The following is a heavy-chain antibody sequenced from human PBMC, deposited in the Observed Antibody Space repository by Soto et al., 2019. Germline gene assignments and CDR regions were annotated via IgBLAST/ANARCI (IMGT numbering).Heavy chain of an antibody. J-gene: IGHJ6*02. CDR3: AKDCRWEQQTYGMNV. CDR1: DFSFRNYG. D-gene: IGHD1-26*01. Sequence: GGSLRLSCVASDFSFRNYGMHWVRQAPGKGLEWVADISYDGRNKYYAESVKGRFTISRDNSKNTLYLQMNSLRTEDTAVYYCAKDCRWEQQTYGMNVWGQGTTVT. V-gene: IGHV3-30*18. CDR2: ISYDGRNK.